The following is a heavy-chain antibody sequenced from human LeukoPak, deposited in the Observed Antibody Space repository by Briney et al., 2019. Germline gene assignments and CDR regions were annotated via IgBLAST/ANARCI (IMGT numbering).Heavy chain of an antibody. V-gene: IGHV4-39*07. J-gene: IGHJ6*03. CDR1: GASISSSSYY. Sequence: TSETLSLTCIVSGASISSSSYYWGWIRQPPGKGLECIGSIYYSGTTYYNPSLKSRVTISVDTSKNQFSLKVISVTAADTAVYYCARVGTRNYYMDVWGKGTTVTVSS. CDR2: IYYSGTT. CDR3: ARVGTRNYYMDV.